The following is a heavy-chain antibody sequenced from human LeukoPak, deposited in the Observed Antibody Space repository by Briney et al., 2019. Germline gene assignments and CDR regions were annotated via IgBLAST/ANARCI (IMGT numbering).Heavy chain of an antibody. CDR2: IYYSEGI. D-gene: IGHD6-6*01. CDR1: GGSISSSMYY. J-gene: IGHJ5*02. Sequence: SETLSLTCTVSGGSISSSMYYWGWIRQPPGKGLEWIGSIYYSEGIYYNPSLKSRVTVSIDTSKNQFSLKLRSVTAADTAVYYCARDRIMSARRLDKSWFDPWGQGALVTVSS. V-gene: IGHV4-39*07. CDR3: ARDRIMSARRLDKSWFDP.